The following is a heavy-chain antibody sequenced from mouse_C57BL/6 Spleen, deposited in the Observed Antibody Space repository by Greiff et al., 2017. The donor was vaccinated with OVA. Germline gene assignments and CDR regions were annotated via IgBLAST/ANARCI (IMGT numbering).Heavy chain of an antibody. Sequence: EVQGVESGGGLVQPGGSLSLSCAASGFTFTDYYMSWVRQPPGKALEWLGFIRNKANGYTTEYSASVKGRFTISRDNSQSILYLQMNALGAEDSATYYCARLYGSSYRYFDVWGTGTTVTVSS. J-gene: IGHJ1*03. D-gene: IGHD1-1*01. V-gene: IGHV7-3*01. CDR3: ARLYGSSYRYFDV. CDR1: GFTFTDYY. CDR2: IRNKANGYTT.